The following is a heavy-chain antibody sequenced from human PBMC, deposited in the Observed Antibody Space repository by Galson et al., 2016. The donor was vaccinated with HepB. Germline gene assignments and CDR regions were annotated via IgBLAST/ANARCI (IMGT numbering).Heavy chain of an antibody. Sequence: SETLSLTCTVSGGSINSRDWWNWVRQPPGKGLEWIGEIYQSGKTNYSPSLKSRVTISVDKSKNQFSLRLSSVTAADTALYYCARQYRGGPSDYWGQGTLVIVSS. CDR2: IYQSGKT. J-gene: IGHJ4*02. CDR1: GGSINSRDW. CDR3: ARQYRGGPSDY. V-gene: IGHV4-4*02. D-gene: IGHD6-25*01.